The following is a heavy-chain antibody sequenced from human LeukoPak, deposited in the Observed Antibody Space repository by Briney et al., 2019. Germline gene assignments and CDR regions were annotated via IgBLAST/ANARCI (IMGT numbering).Heavy chain of an antibody. J-gene: IGHJ4*02. CDR1: GGTFSSYA. Sequence: ASVKVSCKASGGTFSSYAISWVRQAPGQGLGWMGGIIPIFGTANYAQKFQGRVTITADESTSTAYMELSSLRSEDTAVYYCATALVVVIPTLDYWGQGTLVTVSS. CDR2: IIPIFGTA. D-gene: IGHD3-22*01. CDR3: ATALVVVIPTLDY. V-gene: IGHV1-69*13.